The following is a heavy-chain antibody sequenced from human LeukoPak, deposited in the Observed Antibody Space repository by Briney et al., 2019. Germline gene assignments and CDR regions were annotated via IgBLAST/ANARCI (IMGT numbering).Heavy chain of an antibody. CDR2: ISGSGGST. J-gene: IGHJ3*02. CDR1: GFTFSSYA. V-gene: IGHV3-23*01. CDR3: AKDLVAVAGPSYNDAFDI. D-gene: IGHD6-19*01. Sequence: GSLRLSCAASGFTFSSYAMSWVRQAPGKGLEWVSAISGSGGSTYYADSVKGRFTISRDNSKNTLYLQMNSLRAEDTAVYYCAKDLVAVAGPSYNDAFDIWGQGTMVTVSS.